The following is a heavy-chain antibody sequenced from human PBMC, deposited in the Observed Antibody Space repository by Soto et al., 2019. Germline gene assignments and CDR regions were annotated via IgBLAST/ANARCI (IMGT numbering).Heavy chain of an antibody. Sequence: GSLRLSCAASGFTFSSYAMSWVRQAPGKGLEWVSAISGSGGSTYYADSVKGRFTISRDNSKNTLYLQMNSLRAEDTAVYYCAVSYDSSGYYPFDYWGQGTLVTVSS. D-gene: IGHD3-22*01. V-gene: IGHV3-23*01. CDR2: ISGSGGST. CDR1: GFTFSSYA. J-gene: IGHJ4*02. CDR3: AVSYDSSGYYPFDY.